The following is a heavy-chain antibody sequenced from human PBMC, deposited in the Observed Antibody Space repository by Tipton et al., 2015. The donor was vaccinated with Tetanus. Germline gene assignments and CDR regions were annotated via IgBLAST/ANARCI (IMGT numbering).Heavy chain of an antibody. CDR1: EFSFSSYA. CDR2: IGGDGDGI. V-gene: IGHV3-23*01. D-gene: IGHD6-13*01. J-gene: IGHJ5*02. Sequence: SLRLSCAASEFSFSSYAMTWVRQAPGKGLEWVSVIGGDGDGIQYADSVKGRFTISRDNSKNTVYLQMNSLGAEDTAVYYCAKDRAAGGPGASWGQGTLVTVSS. CDR3: AKDRAAGGPGAS.